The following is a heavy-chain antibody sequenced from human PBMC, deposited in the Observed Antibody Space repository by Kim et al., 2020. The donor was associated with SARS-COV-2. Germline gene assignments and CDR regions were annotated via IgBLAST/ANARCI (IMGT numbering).Heavy chain of an antibody. J-gene: IGHJ4*02. CDR3: ARELGWELHYFDF. D-gene: IGHD1-26*01. V-gene: IGHV3-30*01. Sequence: DSVKGRFTISRDNSKSTVYLQVDSLRTEDKAVYYCARELGWELHYFDFWGQGTLVTVSS.